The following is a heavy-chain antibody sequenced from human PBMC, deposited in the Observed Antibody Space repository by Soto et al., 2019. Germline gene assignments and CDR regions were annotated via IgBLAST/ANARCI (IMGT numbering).Heavy chain of an antibody. CDR3: AAALSGTGVFAI. CDR1: GGSINTDY. V-gene: IGHV4-4*09. D-gene: IGHD6-13*01. CDR2: IYDSGST. Sequence: QVQLQESGPGLVKPSETLSLTCTVSGGSINTDYWSWIRQPPGKGLEWIGFIYDSGSTNYNPSLKSRVTISLDTSTNHFSLKLSSVTAADTAVYCCAAALSGTGVFAIWGQGTMVTVSS. J-gene: IGHJ3*02.